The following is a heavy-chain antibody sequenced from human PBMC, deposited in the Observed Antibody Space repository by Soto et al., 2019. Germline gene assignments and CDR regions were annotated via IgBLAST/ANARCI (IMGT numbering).Heavy chain of an antibody. CDR3: ESPGPAMDRLPGY. CDR1: GGTFSSYA. CDR2: IIPIFGTA. V-gene: IGHV1-69*13. Sequence: ASVKVSCKASGGTFSSYAISWVRQAPGQGLEWMGGIIPIFGTANYAQKFQGRVTITADESTTTATMELRSLRSEDTAVYYCESPGPAMDRLPGYWGQGTLVTVSS. J-gene: IGHJ4*02. D-gene: IGHD5-18*01.